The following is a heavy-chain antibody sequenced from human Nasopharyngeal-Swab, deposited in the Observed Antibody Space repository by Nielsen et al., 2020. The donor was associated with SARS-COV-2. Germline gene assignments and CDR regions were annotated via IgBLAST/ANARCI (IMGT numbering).Heavy chain of an antibody. CDR1: GGSISSSYY. J-gene: IGHJ3*02. Sequence: SETLSLTCAVSGGSISSSYYWSWIRQPPGKGLEWIGYIYYSGSTNYNPSLKSRVTISVDTSKNQFSLKLSSVTAADTAVYYCARTVGATPRGAFDIWGQGTMVTVSS. D-gene: IGHD1-26*01. CDR2: IYYSGST. V-gene: IGHV4-61*01. CDR3: ARTVGATPRGAFDI.